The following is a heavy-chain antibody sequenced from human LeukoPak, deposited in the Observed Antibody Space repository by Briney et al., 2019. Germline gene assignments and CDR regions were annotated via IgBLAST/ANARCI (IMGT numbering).Heavy chain of an antibody. V-gene: IGHV4-59*01. Sequence: SETLSLTCTVSGGSISSYYWSWIRQPPGKGLEWIGYIYYSGNSNYNLSLNSRVTISVDTSKNQFSLRLSSVTAADTAIYYCARDLGYCSTASCYAWFDPWGQGTLVTVSS. CDR3: ARDLGYCSTASCYAWFDP. CDR2: IYYSGNS. D-gene: IGHD2-2*01. J-gene: IGHJ5*02. CDR1: GGSISSYY.